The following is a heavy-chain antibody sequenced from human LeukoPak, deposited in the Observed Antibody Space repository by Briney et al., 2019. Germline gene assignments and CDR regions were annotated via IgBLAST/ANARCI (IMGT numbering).Heavy chain of an antibody. CDR1: GFTFSSYA. CDR3: AKDQRLGELQYTNPPFDY. J-gene: IGHJ4*02. CDR2: ISGTGGST. D-gene: IGHD3-16*01. Sequence: GGSLRLSCAASGFTFSSYAMSWVRQAPGKGLEWVSAISGTGGSTYHADSVKGRLTISRDNSKNTLYLQMDSLRAEDTAVYYCAKDQRLGELQYTNPPFDYWGQGTLVTVSS. V-gene: IGHV3-23*01.